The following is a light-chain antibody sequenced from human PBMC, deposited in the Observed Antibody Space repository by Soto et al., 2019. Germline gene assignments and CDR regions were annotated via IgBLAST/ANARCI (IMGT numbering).Light chain of an antibody. CDR3: KQYNRDSAWT. CDR2: DAS. CDR1: QSISSW. J-gene: IGKJ1*01. V-gene: IGKV1-5*01. Sequence: DIEITQCPSTLSACVGNRGTITCRASQSISSWLAWYQQKPGKAPKLLIYDASSLESGAPSRFSGSAAVTEFTLNSSSVQRDYFASYLCKQYNRDSAWTVSQGTKVDIK.